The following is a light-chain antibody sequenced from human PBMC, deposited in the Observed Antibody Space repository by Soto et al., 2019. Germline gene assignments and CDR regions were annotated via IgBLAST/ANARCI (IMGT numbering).Light chain of an antibody. CDR1: SSDVGAYDY. Sequence: QSALTQPASVSGSPGQSIAISCIGTSSDVGAYDYVSWYQQHPDRAPKLMVYEVHNRPSGVSNRFSGSKSVNTATLPISGLQPEHEADYYCASPTSSNTRLFGPRTKVTVL. J-gene: IGLJ1*01. V-gene: IGLV2-14*03. CDR2: EVH. CDR3: ASPTSSNTRL.